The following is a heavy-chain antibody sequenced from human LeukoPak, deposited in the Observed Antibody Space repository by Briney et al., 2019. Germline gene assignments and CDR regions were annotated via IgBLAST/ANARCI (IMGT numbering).Heavy chain of an antibody. CDR1: GFTFSNYW. V-gene: IGHV3-74*01. D-gene: IGHD3-3*01. J-gene: IGHJ4*02. Sequence: GGPLRLSCAASGFTFSNYWMHWVRQAPGKGLVWVSRVDSDESNTDYADAVKGRFTIPRDNAKNTLYLEMNSLRAEDMAVYYCARVSGDFWSGYSFDSWGQGTLVVVSS. CDR3: ARVSGDFWSGYSFDS. CDR2: VDSDESNT.